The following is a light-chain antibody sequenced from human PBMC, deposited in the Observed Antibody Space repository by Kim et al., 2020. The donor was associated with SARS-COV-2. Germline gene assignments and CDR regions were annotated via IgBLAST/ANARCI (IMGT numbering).Light chain of an antibody. V-gene: IGLV1-44*01. CDR2: GND. J-gene: IGLJ2*01. CDR3: ASWHDSLNGPV. Sequence: ELTQPPSASGTPGQRVTISCSGSTSTIGNNPVQWYQQLPGAAPKLLIYGNDQRPSGVPDRFSASKYGTSASLAIGGLQSEDEADYFCASWHDSLNGPVFGGGTQLTVL. CDR1: TSTIGNNP.